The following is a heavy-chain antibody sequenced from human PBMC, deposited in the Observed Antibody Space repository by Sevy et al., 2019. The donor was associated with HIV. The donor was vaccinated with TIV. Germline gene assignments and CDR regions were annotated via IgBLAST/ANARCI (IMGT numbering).Heavy chain of an antibody. Sequence: GGSLRLSCAASGFTFSSYSMNWVRQAPGKGLEWVSSISSSSSYIYYADSVKGRFTISRDNAKNSLYLQMNSLRAEDTAVYYCAIDQRRDIVVVVAATNWFDPWGQGTLVTVSS. CDR2: ISSSSSYI. J-gene: IGHJ5*02. V-gene: IGHV3-21*01. CDR1: GFTFSSYS. D-gene: IGHD2-15*01. CDR3: AIDQRRDIVVVVAATNWFDP.